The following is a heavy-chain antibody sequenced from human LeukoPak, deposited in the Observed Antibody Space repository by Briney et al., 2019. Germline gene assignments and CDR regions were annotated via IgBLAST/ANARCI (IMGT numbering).Heavy chain of an antibody. D-gene: IGHD5-24*01. CDR2: IYYSGST. J-gene: IGHJ4*02. CDR1: GGSISSYY. CDR3: ARGVETHDY. V-gene: IGHV4-59*01. Sequence: SETLSHTCTVSGGSISSYYWSWIRQPPGKGLEWIGYIYYSGSTNYNPSLKSRVTISVDTSKNQFSLKLSSVTAADTAVYYCARGVETHDYWGQGTLVTVSS.